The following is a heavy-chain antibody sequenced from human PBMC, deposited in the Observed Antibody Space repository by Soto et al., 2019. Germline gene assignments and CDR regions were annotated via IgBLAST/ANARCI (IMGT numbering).Heavy chain of an antibody. J-gene: IGHJ6*02. Sequence: QVQLVESGGGVVQPERSLRLSCAASGFTFSNYAMHWVRQAPGKGLEWVAIISYDGKNKFYADSVRGRFTISRDNSKNTLFLEMNSLRAEDTAGYYCARDLSHCSGSRCYSPNGLDVWGQGTTVTVSS. CDR1: GFTFSNYA. CDR2: ISYDGKNK. CDR3: ARDLSHCSGSRCYSPNGLDV. V-gene: IGHV3-30*04. D-gene: IGHD2-15*01.